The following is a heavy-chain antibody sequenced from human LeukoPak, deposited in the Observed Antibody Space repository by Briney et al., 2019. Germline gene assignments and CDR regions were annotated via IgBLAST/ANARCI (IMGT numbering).Heavy chain of an antibody. Sequence: SETLSLTCAVSGGSISSSNWWSWVRQPPGKGLEWIGEINHSGSTNYNPSLKSRVTISVDTSKNQFSLKLSSVTAADTAVYYCARVRAYYDFWSGYEGGYFDYWGQGTLVTVSS. CDR1: GGSISSSNW. CDR2: INHSGST. V-gene: IGHV4-4*02. J-gene: IGHJ4*02. D-gene: IGHD3-3*01. CDR3: ARVRAYYDFWSGYEGGYFDY.